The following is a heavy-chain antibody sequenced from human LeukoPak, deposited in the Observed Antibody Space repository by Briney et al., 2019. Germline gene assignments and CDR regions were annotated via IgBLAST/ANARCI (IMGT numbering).Heavy chain of an antibody. J-gene: IGHJ6*03. Sequence: PSETLSLTCAVYGGSFSGYYWSWIRQPPGKGLEWIGEINHSGSTNYNPSLKSRVTISVDTSKNQFSLKLSSVTAADTAVYYCARNRYYCYYYYMDVWGKGTTVTVSS. CDR1: GGSFSGYY. V-gene: IGHV4-34*01. CDR3: ARNRYYCYYYYMDV. D-gene: IGHD1-14*01. CDR2: INHSGST.